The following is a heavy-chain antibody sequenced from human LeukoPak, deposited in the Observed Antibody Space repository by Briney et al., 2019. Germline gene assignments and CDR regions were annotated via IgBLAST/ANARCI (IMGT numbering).Heavy chain of an antibody. J-gene: IGHJ4*02. Sequence: GGSLRLSCAASGFTFSSYSMHWVRQAPGKGLEWVAVISYDGSNKYYADSVKGRFTISRDNSKNTLYLQMNSLRAEDTAVYYCAKDYYDSSGYLDYWGQGTLVTVSS. CDR1: GFTFSSYS. CDR2: ISYDGSNK. D-gene: IGHD3-22*01. CDR3: AKDYYDSSGYLDY. V-gene: IGHV3-30*18.